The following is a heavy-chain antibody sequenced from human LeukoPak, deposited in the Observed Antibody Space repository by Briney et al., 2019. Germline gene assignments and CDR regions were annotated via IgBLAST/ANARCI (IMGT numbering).Heavy chain of an antibody. Sequence: SETLSLTCAVYGGSFNGYYWSWIRQPPGKGLEWIGEINHSGSTNYNPSLKSRVTISVDTSKNQFSLKLSSVTAADTAVYYCARGRVYLYYFDYWGQGTLVTVSS. CDR2: INHSGST. J-gene: IGHJ4*02. CDR1: GGSFNGYY. V-gene: IGHV4-34*01. D-gene: IGHD5/OR15-5a*01. CDR3: ARGRVYLYYFDY.